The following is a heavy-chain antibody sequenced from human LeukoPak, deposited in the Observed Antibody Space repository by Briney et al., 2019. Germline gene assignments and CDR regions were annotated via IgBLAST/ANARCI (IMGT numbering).Heavy chain of an antibody. Sequence: PGGSLRLSCAASGSTFSDHYMDWVRQAPGKGLEWVGRTRNKANSYTTEYAASVKCRFTISRDDSKNSLYLQMNSLKTEDTAVYYCARVAAMVGFDYWGQGTLVTVSS. J-gene: IGHJ4*02. CDR3: ARVAAMVGFDY. CDR1: GSTFSDHY. CDR2: TRNKANSYTT. V-gene: IGHV3-72*01. D-gene: IGHD5-18*01.